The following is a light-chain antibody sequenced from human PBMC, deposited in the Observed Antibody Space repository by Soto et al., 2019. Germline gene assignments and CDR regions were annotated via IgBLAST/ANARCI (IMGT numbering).Light chain of an antibody. V-gene: IGLV1-40*01. Sequence: QSVLTQPPSVSGAPGQRVTISFTGSSSNIGAGYDVHWYQQLPGTAPKLLIYANINRPAGVPDRFSGSKSGTSATLAITGLQAEHEADYYCQSYDSSPSGYVFGTGTKVTVL. CDR1: SSNIGAGYD. J-gene: IGLJ1*01. CDR2: ANI. CDR3: QSYDSSPSGYV.